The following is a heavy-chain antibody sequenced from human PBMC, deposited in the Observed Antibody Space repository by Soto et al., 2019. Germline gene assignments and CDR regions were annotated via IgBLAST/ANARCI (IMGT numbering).Heavy chain of an antibody. V-gene: IGHV1-8*01. J-gene: IGHJ6*02. Sequence: GASVKVSCKASGYTFTSYDINWVRQATGQGLEWMGWMNPNSGNTGYAQKFQGRVTMTRNTSISTAYMELSSLRSEDTAVYYCARGSSTYDFSSGYYWEYYYYGMDVWGQGTTVTVSS. D-gene: IGHD3-3*01. CDR1: GYTFTSYD. CDR3: ARGSSTYDFSSGYYWEYYYYGMDV. CDR2: MNPNSGNT.